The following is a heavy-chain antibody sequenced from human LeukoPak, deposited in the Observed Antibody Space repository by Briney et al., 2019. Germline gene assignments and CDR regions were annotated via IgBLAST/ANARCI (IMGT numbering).Heavy chain of an antibody. CDR1: GFTFSSYG. V-gene: IGHV3-9*01. CDR3: AKDPLPYSSGWLNWFDP. D-gene: IGHD6-19*01. CDR2: ISWNSGSI. Sequence: GGSLRLSCAASGFTFSSYGMHWVRQAPGKGLEWVSGISWNSGSIGYADSVKGRFTISRDNAKNSLYLQMNSLRAEDTALYYCAKDPLPYSSGWLNWFDPWGQGTLVTVSS. J-gene: IGHJ5*02.